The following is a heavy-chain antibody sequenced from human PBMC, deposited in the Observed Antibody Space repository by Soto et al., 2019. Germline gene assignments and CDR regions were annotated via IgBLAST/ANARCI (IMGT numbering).Heavy chain of an antibody. J-gene: IGHJ4*02. CDR3: ARAATVVTPPGY. D-gene: IGHD4-17*01. V-gene: IGHV1-18*04. Sequence: ASVKVSCKASGYTFTSYGISWVRQAPGQGLEWMGWISDYNGNTNYAQKLQGRVTMTTDTSTSTAYMELRSLRSDDTAVYYCARAATVVTPPGYWGQGTLVTVSS. CDR2: ISDYNGNT. CDR1: GYTFTSYG.